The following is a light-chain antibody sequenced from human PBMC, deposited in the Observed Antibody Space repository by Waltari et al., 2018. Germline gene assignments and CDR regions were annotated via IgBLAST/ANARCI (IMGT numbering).Light chain of an antibody. J-gene: IGLJ3*02. V-gene: IGLV2-14*03. CDR3: SSYTSDSTIV. CDR1: GRAVGNYNY. Sequence: QSALTQPASVSGSPGQSITISCIGTGRAVGNYNYVSWYQFHPGQAPKLILYDVTERPSGVSDRFSGSKSGNTASLTISGLQTEDEAFYYCSSYTSDSTIVFGGGTRLTVL. CDR2: DVT.